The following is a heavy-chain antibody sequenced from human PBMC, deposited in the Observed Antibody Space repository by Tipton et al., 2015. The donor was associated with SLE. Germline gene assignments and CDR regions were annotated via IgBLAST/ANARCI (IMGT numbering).Heavy chain of an antibody. CDR1: GGSISSHY. Sequence: TLSLTCTVSGGSISSHYWSWIRQAPGKGLEWIGYISNSETTNYNPPLKSRVTISVDTSKNQFSLKLRSVTAADTAVYYCARGGLGAFDTWGQGTMLTVSS. J-gene: IGHJ3*02. CDR2: ISNSETT. CDR3: ARGGLGAFDT. D-gene: IGHD3/OR15-3a*01. V-gene: IGHV4-59*11.